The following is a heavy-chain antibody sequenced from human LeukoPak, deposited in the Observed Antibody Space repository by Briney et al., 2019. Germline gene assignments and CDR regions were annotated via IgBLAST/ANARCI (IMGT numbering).Heavy chain of an antibody. V-gene: IGHV3-74*01. D-gene: IGHD3-22*01. CDR3: ARGVPGYYGLDY. J-gene: IGHJ4*02. Sequence: QSGGSLRLSCEASGFTFSTNWMHWVRQVPGKGLLWVSRLNGHGTSASYAESVTGRFTISRDNAKNTLYLQLNSLTVDDTAVYYCARGVPGYYGLDYWGQGTLVTVSS. CDR1: GFTFSTNW. CDR2: LNGHGTSA.